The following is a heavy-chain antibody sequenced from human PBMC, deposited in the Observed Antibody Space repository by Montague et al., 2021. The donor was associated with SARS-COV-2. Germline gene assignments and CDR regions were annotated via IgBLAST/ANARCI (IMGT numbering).Heavy chain of an antibody. V-gene: IGHV2-5*02. CDR1: GFSLSTSGVG. Sequence: PALVKPTQTLTLTCTFSGFSLSTSGVGVGWIRQPPGKALEWLALIYWDDDKRYSPSLKSRLTITKDTSKNQVVLTMTNMDPVDTATYYCAHRLWSSWYGDAFDIWGQGTMVTVSS. D-gene: IGHD6-13*01. CDR2: IYWDDDK. CDR3: AHRLWSSWYGDAFDI. J-gene: IGHJ3*02.